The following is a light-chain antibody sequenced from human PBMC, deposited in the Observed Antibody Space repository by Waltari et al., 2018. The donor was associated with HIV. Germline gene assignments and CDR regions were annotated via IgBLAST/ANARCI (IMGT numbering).Light chain of an antibody. CDR1: SSYLGAYNY. V-gene: IGLV2-8*01. Sequence: QSALTQPPSASGSPGQSVTISCTGTSSYLGAYNYVSWYQQHPDKAPKLMIYDVSKRPSGVPDRFSGSKSGNTASLTVSGLQTEDEADYYCSSYAGSNNPYVFGTGTKVTVL. J-gene: IGLJ1*01. CDR3: SSYAGSNNPYV. CDR2: DVS.